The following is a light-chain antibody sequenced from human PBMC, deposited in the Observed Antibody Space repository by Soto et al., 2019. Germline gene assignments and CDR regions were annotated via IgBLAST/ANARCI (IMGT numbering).Light chain of an antibody. CDR2: DVD. J-gene: IGLJ2*01. V-gene: IGLV2-14*03. Sequence: QPVSVSGSPGQSITISCTGTSSDVGGYNFVSWYQQHPGKAPRLMIFDVDNRPSGVSTRFSGSKSGNTASLTISGLQAEDEADYYCCSYSGSSTIVVFGGGTKVTVL. CDR3: CSYSGSSTIVV. CDR1: SSDVGGYNF.